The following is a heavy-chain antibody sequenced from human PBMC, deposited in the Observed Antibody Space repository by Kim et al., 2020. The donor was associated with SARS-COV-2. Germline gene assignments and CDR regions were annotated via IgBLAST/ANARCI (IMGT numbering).Heavy chain of an antibody. CDR1: GFTFGNYA. Sequence: GGSLRLSCAASGFTFGNYAMTWVRQAPGKGLEWVSSFTASPATTYYADSVKGRFTISRDNSENTLSLQMNTLRVEDTAVYYCARGSSSSSWVTLDSWGQGTLVIVSS. D-gene: IGHD6-6*01. J-gene: IGHJ4*02. CDR3: ARGSSSSSWVTLDS. V-gene: IGHV3-23*01. CDR2: FTASPATT.